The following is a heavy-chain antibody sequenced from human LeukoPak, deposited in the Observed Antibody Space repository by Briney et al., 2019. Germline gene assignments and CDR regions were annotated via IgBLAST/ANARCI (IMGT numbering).Heavy chain of an antibody. V-gene: IGHV4-39*01. Sequence: SETLSLTCTVSGGSITGYYWGWIRQPPGKGLEWIGRISYSGSTYYNPSLKSRVTMSVDTSKNQFSLRLNSVTAADTAVYYCARFLKGSGWFDPWGQGTLVTVS. D-gene: IGHD6-25*01. J-gene: IGHJ5*02. CDR1: GGSITGYY. CDR3: ARFLKGSGWFDP. CDR2: ISYSGST.